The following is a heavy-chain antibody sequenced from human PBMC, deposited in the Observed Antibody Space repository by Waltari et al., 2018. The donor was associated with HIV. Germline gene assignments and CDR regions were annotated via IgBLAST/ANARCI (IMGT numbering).Heavy chain of an antibody. Sequence: QSGTQVTKPGTSVTVSCQASGFVFRSSAIQWLRQVRGQRLEWMAFVVVASENRNVAQGLRERFSLSVDKSTEKINLELSSLRSDDTAVYFCVADVKLRYSGENLPYPFFFGFDIWGQGTTV. CDR1: GFVFRSSA. CDR2: VVVASENR. J-gene: IGHJ6*02. D-gene: IGHD3-16*02. V-gene: IGHV1-58*02. CDR3: VADVKLRYSGENLPYPFFFGFDI.